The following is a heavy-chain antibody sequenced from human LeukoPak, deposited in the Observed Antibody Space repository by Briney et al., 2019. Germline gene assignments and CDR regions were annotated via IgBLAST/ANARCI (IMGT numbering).Heavy chain of an antibody. J-gene: IGHJ4*02. CDR1: GFTFSSYV. CDR3: AKGSSRGSFDY. D-gene: IGHD2-15*01. V-gene: IGHV3-23*01. Sequence: GGSLRLSCAASGFTFSSYVMRWVRQAPGKGLEWVSSISDSGGSTYYADSAKGRFTISRDNSKNTLYLQMNSLRAEDTALYYCAKGSSRGSFDYWGQGTLVTVSS. CDR2: ISDSGGST.